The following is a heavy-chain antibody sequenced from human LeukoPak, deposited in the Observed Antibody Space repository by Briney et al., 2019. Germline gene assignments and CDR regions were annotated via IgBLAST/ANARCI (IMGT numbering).Heavy chain of an antibody. V-gene: IGHV1-2*06. J-gene: IGHJ5*02. Sequence: ASVKVSFTASGYSFTGYYMHWVRQAPAQGLEWMGRINPNSGGTNYAQKLQGRVTMTRDTSISTAYMELSRLRSDDTAVYYCASLTYGSGSYYNLGWFDPWGQGTLVTVSS. CDR3: ASLTYGSGSYYNLGWFDP. CDR1: GYSFTGYY. D-gene: IGHD3-10*01. CDR2: INPNSGGT.